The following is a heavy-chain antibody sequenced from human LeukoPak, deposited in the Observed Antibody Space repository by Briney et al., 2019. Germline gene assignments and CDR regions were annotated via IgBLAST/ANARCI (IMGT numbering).Heavy chain of an antibody. CDR2: IKQDRSEK. CDR3: ARSPGIAAAGDY. D-gene: IGHD6-13*01. J-gene: IGHJ4*02. V-gene: IGHV3-7*01. Sequence: GGSLRLSCAASGFTFSNYWMSWVRQAPGKGLEWVANIKQDRSEKYYVDSVKGRFTISRDNAKNSLYLQMNSLRAEDTAVYYCARSPGIAAAGDYWGQGTLVTVSS. CDR1: GFTFSNYW.